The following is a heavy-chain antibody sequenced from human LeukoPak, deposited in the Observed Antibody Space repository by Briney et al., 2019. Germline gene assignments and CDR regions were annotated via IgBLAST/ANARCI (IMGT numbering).Heavy chain of an antibody. CDR2: INHSGST. CDR3: ARRRVVVVAATVPSLKRYWYFDL. Sequence: ETLSLTCAVYGGSFSGYYWSWFRQPPGKGLEWIGEINHSGSTNYNPSLKSRVTISVDTSKNQLSLKLSSVTAADTAVYYCARRRVVVVAATVPSLKRYWYFDLWGRGTLVTVSS. J-gene: IGHJ2*01. CDR1: GGSFSGYY. D-gene: IGHD2-15*01. V-gene: IGHV4-34*01.